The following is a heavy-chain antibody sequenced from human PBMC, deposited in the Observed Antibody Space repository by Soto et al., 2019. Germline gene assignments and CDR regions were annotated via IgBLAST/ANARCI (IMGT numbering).Heavy chain of an antibody. D-gene: IGHD2-2*01. Sequence: VASVKVSCKASGYTITNCGISWVRQAPGQGLEWMGWISADNGHTNYAQKVQGRVTMTTDTSTNTAYRDLRSLQSDDTAVYFCARDVVISGTRWFDPWGQGTLVTVSS. CDR1: GYTITNCG. V-gene: IGHV1-18*01. J-gene: IGHJ5*02. CDR3: ARDVVISGTRWFDP. CDR2: ISADNGHT.